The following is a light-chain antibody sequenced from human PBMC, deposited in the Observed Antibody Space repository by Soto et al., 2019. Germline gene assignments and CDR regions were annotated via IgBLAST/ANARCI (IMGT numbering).Light chain of an antibody. CDR1: SSDVGGYNY. CDR3: SSYAGSNNRV. Sequence: QSVLTQPPSASGYPGQSVTISCTGTSSDVGGYNYVSWYQQHPGKAPKLMIYEVSKRPSGVPDRFSGSKSGNTASLTVSGLQAEDEADYYCSSYAGSNNRVFGTGTKLTVL. V-gene: IGLV2-8*01. CDR2: EVS. J-gene: IGLJ1*01.